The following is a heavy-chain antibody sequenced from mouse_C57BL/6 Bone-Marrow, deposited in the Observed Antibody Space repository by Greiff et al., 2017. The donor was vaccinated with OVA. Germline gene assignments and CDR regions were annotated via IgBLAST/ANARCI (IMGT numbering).Heavy chain of an antibody. Sequence: VQLQESGAELARPGASVKLSCKASGYTFTSYGISWVKQRTGQGLEWIGEIYPRSGNTYYNEKFKGKATLTADKSSSTAYMELRSLTSEDSAVYFCAREGYYVSSYEYFDVWGTGTTVTVSS. V-gene: IGHV1-81*01. CDR1: GYTFTSYG. CDR2: IYPRSGNT. J-gene: IGHJ1*03. CDR3: AREGYYVSSYEYFDV. D-gene: IGHD1-1*01.